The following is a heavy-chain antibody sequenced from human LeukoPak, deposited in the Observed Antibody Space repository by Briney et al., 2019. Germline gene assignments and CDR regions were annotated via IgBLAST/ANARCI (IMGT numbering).Heavy chain of an antibody. J-gene: IGHJ6*03. Sequence: SETLSLTCTVSGGSISSSSYYWGWIRQPPGKGLEWIGSIYYSGSTYYNPSLKSRVTISVDTSKNQFSLKLSSVTAADTAVYYCARVSYVWGSRYYYYMDVWGKGTTVTVSS. CDR1: GGSISSSSYY. V-gene: IGHV4-39*07. D-gene: IGHD3-16*01. CDR3: ARVSYVWGSRYYYYMDV. CDR2: IYYSGST.